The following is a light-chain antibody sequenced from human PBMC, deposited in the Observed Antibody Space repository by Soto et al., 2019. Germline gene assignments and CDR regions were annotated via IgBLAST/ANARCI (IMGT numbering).Light chain of an antibody. Sequence: QSALTQPRSVSGSPGQSVTISCTGTSSDVGGYNYVSWYRQYPDKAPKLIIYDVSKRPSGVPDRFSGSKSGNTASLTISGLQAEDEADFYCCSYAGTYTLWVFGGGTKLTVL. CDR3: CSYAGTYTLWV. V-gene: IGLV2-11*01. J-gene: IGLJ3*02. CDR2: DVS. CDR1: SSDVGGYNY.